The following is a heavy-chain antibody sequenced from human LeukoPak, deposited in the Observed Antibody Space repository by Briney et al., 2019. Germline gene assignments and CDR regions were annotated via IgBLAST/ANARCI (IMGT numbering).Heavy chain of an antibody. CDR1: GFTFGSYA. CDR2: ISYDGSNK. J-gene: IGHJ4*02. D-gene: IGHD6-13*01. CDR3: ARAPGSSDDY. V-gene: IGHV3-30-3*01. Sequence: GRSLRLSCAASGFTFGSYAMHWVRQAPGKGLEWVAVISYDGSNKYYADSVKGRFTISRDNSKNTLYLQMNSLRAEDTAVYYCARAPGSSDDYWGQGTLVTVSS.